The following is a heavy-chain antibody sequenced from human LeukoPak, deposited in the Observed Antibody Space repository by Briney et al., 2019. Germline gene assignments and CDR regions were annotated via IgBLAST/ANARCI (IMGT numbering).Heavy chain of an antibody. D-gene: IGHD3-3*01. CDR1: GFTFSSYA. CDR2: ISGSGGST. CDR3: AKASRITIFGVVITFDY. J-gene: IGHJ4*02. Sequence: GGSLRLSCAASGFTFSSYAMSWVRQAPGKGLEWVSAISGSGGSTYYADSVKGRFTISRDNSKNTLYLQMSSLRAEDTAVYYCAKASRITIFGVVITFDYWGQGTLVTVSS. V-gene: IGHV3-23*01.